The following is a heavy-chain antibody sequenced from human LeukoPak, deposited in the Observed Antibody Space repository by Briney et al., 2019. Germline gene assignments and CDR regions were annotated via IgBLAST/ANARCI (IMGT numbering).Heavy chain of an antibody. J-gene: IGHJ3*02. CDR1: GFTFSSYA. Sequence: GRSRRLSCTASGFTFSSYAMHSVRQAPGKGLEWVAVISYDGSNKYYADSVKGRFTISRDNSKNTLYLQMNSLRAEDTAVYYCARSGAAADAFDIWGQGTMVTVSS. CDR2: ISYDGSNK. CDR3: ARSGAAADAFDI. V-gene: IGHV3-30*01. D-gene: IGHD6-13*01.